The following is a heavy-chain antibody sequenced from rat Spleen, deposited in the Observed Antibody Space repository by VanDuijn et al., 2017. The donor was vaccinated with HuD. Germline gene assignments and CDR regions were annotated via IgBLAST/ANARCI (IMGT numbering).Heavy chain of an antibody. CDR1: GFTFSNYY. J-gene: IGHJ2*01. CDR3: AKGMGLTN. CDR2: ISTGGGNT. Sequence: EVQLVESGGGLVQPGRSLKLSCAASGFTFSNYYMAWVRQAPTKGLEWVASISTGGGNTYYPDSVKGRFTISRDNAENTVYLQMNSLRSEDTATYYCAKGMGLTNWGQGVMVTVSS. D-gene: IGHD1-9*01. V-gene: IGHV5-25*01.